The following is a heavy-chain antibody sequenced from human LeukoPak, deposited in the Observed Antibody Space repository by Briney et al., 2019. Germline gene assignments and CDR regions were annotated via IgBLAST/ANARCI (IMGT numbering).Heavy chain of an antibody. V-gene: IGHV3-11*04. D-gene: IGHD3-22*01. CDR3: ARAAGEIYYYDSSGYYPFDY. J-gene: IGHJ4*02. CDR2: ISSSGSTI. Sequence: GGSLRLSCAASGFTFSDYYMSWIRQAPGKGLEGVSYISSSGSTIYYADSVKGRFTISRDNAKNSLYLQMNSLRAEDTAVYYCARAAGEIYYYDSSGYYPFDYWGQGTLVTVSS. CDR1: GFTFSDYY.